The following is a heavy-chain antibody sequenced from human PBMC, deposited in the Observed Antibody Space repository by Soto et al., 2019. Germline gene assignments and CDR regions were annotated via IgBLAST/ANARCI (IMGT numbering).Heavy chain of an antibody. CDR1: GFTFSDHY. J-gene: IGHJ4*02. CDR3: SRLGYSSGWYVDY. CDR2: TRNKASSYTT. D-gene: IGHD6-19*01. Sequence: GGSLRLSCAASGFTFSDHYMDWVRQAPGKGLEWVGRTRNKASSYTTEYAASVKGRFTISRDESENSVYLQMNSLKTEDTAVYYCSRLGYSSGWYVDYWGQGTLVTVSS. V-gene: IGHV3-72*01.